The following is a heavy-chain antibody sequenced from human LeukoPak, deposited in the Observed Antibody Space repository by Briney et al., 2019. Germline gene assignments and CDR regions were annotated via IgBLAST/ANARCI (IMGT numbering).Heavy chain of an antibody. D-gene: IGHD4-17*01. J-gene: IGHJ4*02. Sequence: GGSLRLSCAASGFPFSNAWMNWVRQAPGKGLEWVGRIKSKTNGDTTDYAAPVKGRFTISRDDSKNTLYLQMNSLKTEDTAVYYCTTAPVGDYGDFDYWGQGTLVT. CDR2: IKSKTNGDTT. CDR1: GFPFSNAW. V-gene: IGHV3-15*01. CDR3: TTAPVGDYGDFDY.